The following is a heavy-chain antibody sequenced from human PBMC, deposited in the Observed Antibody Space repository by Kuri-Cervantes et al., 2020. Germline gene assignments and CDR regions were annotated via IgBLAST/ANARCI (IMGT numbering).Heavy chain of an antibody. J-gene: IGHJ4*02. Sequence: ASVKVSCKASGYTFTSYGISWVRQAPGQGLEWMGWISAYNGNTNYAQKLQGRVTMTTDTSISTAYMELNSLKSDDTAVYFCGRARSGDNWGTLYWGQGTLVTVSS. CDR2: ISAYNGNT. D-gene: IGHD7-27*01. V-gene: IGHV1-18*01. CDR1: GYTFTSYG. CDR3: GRARSGDNWGTLY.